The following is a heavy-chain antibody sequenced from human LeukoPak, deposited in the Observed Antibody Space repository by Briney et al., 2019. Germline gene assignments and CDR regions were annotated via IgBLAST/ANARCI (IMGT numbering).Heavy chain of an antibody. CDR2: ISSDGNKK. Sequence: GGSLRLSCAASGFTFSSYGMHWVRQAPGKGLEWVAVISSDGNKKYYADSVKGRFTISRDNSKHTLYLQMNSLRAEDTAVYYCANWGRFDPWGQGTLVTVSS. J-gene: IGHJ5*02. V-gene: IGHV3-30*18. CDR3: ANWGRFDP. D-gene: IGHD3-16*01. CDR1: GFTFSSYG.